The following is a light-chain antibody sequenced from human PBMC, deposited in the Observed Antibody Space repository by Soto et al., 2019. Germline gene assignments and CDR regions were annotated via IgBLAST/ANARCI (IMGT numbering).Light chain of an antibody. CDR3: QQQGT. Sequence: EIVLTQSPGTLSLSPGERATLSCRASEFLSSSYLVWYQQKPGQAPRLLFYAASRRATGIPDRFSGSGSATEYTLTINTLEPEDFAVYYCQQQGTFGQGTKLEIK. V-gene: IGKV3-20*01. J-gene: IGKJ2*01. CDR2: AAS. CDR1: EFLSSSY.